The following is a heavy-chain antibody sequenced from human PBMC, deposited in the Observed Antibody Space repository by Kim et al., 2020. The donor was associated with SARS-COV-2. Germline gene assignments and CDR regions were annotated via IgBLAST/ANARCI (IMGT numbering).Heavy chain of an antibody. J-gene: IGHJ4*02. CDR1: GLPFSHTW. CDR2: IISNGHGGTT. CDR3: SALGTGLDFVY. V-gene: IGHV3-15*01. D-gene: IGHD1-1*01. Sequence: GGSLRLSCAVSGLPFSHTWMTWARQAPGKGLEWIGRIISNGHGGTTDSAAPVKGRITVSRDDAKATLYLQMNSLKSEDTAVYYCSALGTGLDFVYWGRGTVVTVSS.